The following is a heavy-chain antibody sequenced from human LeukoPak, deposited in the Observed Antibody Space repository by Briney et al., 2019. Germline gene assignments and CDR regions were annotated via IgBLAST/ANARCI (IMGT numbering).Heavy chain of an antibody. CDR1: GFTFSDYY. Sequence: GGSLRLSCAASGFTFSDYYMSWIRQAPGKGLESVSYISSSGSTIYYADSVKGRFTISRDNAKNSLYLQMNSLRAEDTAVYYCARERLLWFGEPEGSDYWGQGTLVTVSS. CDR3: ARERLLWFGEPEGSDY. V-gene: IGHV3-11*01. D-gene: IGHD3-10*01. J-gene: IGHJ4*02. CDR2: ISSSGSTI.